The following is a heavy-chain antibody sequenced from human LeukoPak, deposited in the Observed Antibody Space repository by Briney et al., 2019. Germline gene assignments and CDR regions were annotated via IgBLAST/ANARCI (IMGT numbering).Heavy chain of an antibody. Sequence: SETLSLTCTVSGGSISSSSYYWGWIRQPPGKGLEGIGSIYYSGSTYYNPSLKSRVTISVDTSKNQFSLKLSSVTAADTAVYYCARVNREYSSFPFDYWGQGTLVTVSS. CDR1: GGSISSSSYY. V-gene: IGHV4-39*07. J-gene: IGHJ4*02. CDR2: IYYSGST. CDR3: ARVNREYSSFPFDY. D-gene: IGHD6-6*01.